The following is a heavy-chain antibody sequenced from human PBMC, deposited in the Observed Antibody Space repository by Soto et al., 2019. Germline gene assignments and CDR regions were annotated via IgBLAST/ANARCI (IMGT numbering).Heavy chain of an antibody. CDR1: GGSISSSSYY. V-gene: IGHV4-39*01. CDR2: IYYSGST. D-gene: IGHD3-22*01. CDR3: ARRESSGYYSHPFAY. J-gene: IGHJ4*02. Sequence: QLQLQESGPVLVKPSETLSLNCTVSGGSISSSSYYWGWIRQPPGKGLEWIGSIYYSGSTYYKPSLKIRVTISVDTSKNQCALKLSSVTAADTAVYYCARRESSGYYSHPFAYWCQGTLVTVSS.